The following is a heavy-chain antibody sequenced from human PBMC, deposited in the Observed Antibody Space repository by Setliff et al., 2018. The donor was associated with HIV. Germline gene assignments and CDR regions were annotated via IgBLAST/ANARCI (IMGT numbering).Heavy chain of an antibody. D-gene: IGHD4-17*01. CDR2: IRYDGSNK. CDR1: GFTFSSYG. CDR3: AKPPHGDYGMAFDI. J-gene: IGHJ3*02. Sequence: GESLKISCAASGFTFSSYGMHWVRQAPGKGLEWVAFIRYDGSNKYYADSVKGRFTISRDNSKNTLYLQMNSLRAEDTAVYYCAKPPHGDYGMAFDIWGQGTMVTVSS. V-gene: IGHV3-30*02.